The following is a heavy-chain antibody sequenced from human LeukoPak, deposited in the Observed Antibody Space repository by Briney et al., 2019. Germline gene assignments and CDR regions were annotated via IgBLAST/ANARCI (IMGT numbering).Heavy chain of an antibody. CDR2: IIPIFGTA. V-gene: IGHV1-69*05. J-gene: IGHJ5*02. CDR3: AQRSGRVGATTSWFDP. CDR1: GGTFSSYA. D-gene: IGHD1-26*01. Sequence: SVKVSCKASGGTFSSYAISWVRQAPGQGLEWMGGIIPIFGTANYAQKFQGRVTITTDESTSTAYMELSSLRSEDTAVYYCAQRSGRVGATTSWFDPWGQGTLVTVSS.